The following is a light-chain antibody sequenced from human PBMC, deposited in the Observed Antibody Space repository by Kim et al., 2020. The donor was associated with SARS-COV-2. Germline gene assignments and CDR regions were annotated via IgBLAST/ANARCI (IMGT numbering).Light chain of an antibody. V-gene: IGLV3-1*01. CDR1: KLGDKY. J-gene: IGLJ2*01. Sequence: SYELTQPPSVSVSPGQTASITCSGDKLGDKYACWYQQKPGQSLVLVIYQDIKRPSGIPERFSGSNSGNTATLTISGTQAMDEADYYCQAWDSSTAVFGGG. CDR2: QDI. CDR3: QAWDSSTAV.